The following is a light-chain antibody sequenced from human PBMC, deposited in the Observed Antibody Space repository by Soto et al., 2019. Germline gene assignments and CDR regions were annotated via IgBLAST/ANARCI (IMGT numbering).Light chain of an antibody. CDR1: QSVSSSY. CDR2: GTP. V-gene: IGKV3-20*01. Sequence: MVLDPFSRAPTFSPREKTSPSCRACQSVSSSYLAWYQQKPGQAPRLLIYGTPSRATGIPDRFSGSGSGTDFTLTISRLEPEDFAVFYCQQYGSSITFGQGTRLEI. CDR3: QQYGSSIT. J-gene: IGKJ5*01.